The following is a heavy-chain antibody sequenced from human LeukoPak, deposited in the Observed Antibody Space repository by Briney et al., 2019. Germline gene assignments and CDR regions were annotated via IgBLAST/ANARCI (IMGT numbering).Heavy chain of an antibody. CDR2: INPNSGGA. J-gene: IGHJ4*02. Sequence: ASVKVSCKASGYTFTGYYMHWVRQAPGQGLEWMGWINPNSGGAKSAQQFQGRVTMTRDTSISTAYMELSRLRSDDTAVYYCTRGVSESFAYWGQGTLVTVSA. CDR3: TRGVSESFAY. CDR1: GYTFTGYY. D-gene: IGHD3-10*01. V-gene: IGHV1-2*02.